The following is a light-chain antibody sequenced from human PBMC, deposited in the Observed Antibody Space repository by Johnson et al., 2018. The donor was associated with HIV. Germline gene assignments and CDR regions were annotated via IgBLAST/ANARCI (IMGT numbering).Light chain of an antibody. CDR3: ETWDSSLSSV. Sequence: QSVLTQPPSVSAAPGQKVTISCSGSSSNIGNNYVSWYQQLPGTAPKLLIYDNNKRPSGIPDRFSGSKSGTSATLGITGLQTGDEADYYCETWDSSLSSVFGTGTKVPVL. J-gene: IGLJ1*01. V-gene: IGLV1-51*01. CDR1: SSNIGNNY. CDR2: DNN.